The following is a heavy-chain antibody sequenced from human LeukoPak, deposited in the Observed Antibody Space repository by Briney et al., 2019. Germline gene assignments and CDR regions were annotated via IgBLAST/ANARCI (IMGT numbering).Heavy chain of an antibody. CDR3: ARDLSGIAGYTYGRGIDY. J-gene: IGHJ4*02. Sequence: ASVKVSCKASGYTFTSYDINWVRQATGQGLEWMGWMNPNSDNTGYEQKFQGRLTITRNTSISTAYMELSSLRAEDTAVYYCARDLSGIAGYTYGRGIDYWGQGTLVTVSS. V-gene: IGHV1-8*03. CDR2: MNPNSDNT. CDR1: GYTFTSYD. D-gene: IGHD5-18*01.